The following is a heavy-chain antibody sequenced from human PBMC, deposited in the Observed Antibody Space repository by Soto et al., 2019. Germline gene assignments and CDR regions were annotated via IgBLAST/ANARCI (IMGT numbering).Heavy chain of an antibody. Sequence: SETLSLTCTVSGGSISSYYWSWIRQPPGKGLEWIGYIYYSGSTSYNPSLKSRVTISVDTSKNQFSLKLSSVTAADTAVYYCARDYNSNLFAHWGRGTLVTVSS. V-gene: IGHV4-59*12. CDR3: ARDYNSNLFAH. CDR1: GGSISSYY. J-gene: IGHJ5*02. CDR2: IYYSGST. D-gene: IGHD3-22*01.